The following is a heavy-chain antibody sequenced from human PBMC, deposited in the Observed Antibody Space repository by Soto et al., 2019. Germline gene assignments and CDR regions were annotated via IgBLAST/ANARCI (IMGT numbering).Heavy chain of an antibody. CDR3: ARMGFDWFATYDY. J-gene: IGHJ4*02. CDR1: GGSVISGSYY. CDR2: IYYSGST. Sequence: SETLSLTCTVSGGSVISGSYYWIWIRQPPGKGLEWIGYIYYSGSTNYNPSLKSRVTISVDTSKNQFSLKLSSVTAADTAVYYCARMGFDWFATYDYWGQGTLVTVSS. D-gene: IGHD3-9*01. V-gene: IGHV4-61*01.